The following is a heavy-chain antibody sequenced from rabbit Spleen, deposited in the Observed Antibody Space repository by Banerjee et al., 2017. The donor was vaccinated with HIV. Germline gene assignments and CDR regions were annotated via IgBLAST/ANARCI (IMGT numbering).Heavy chain of an antibody. CDR1: GFDLSSYYY. CDR2: IHAGSSGST. CDR3: ARRPYDVGAYSYVDL. J-gene: IGHJ4*01. D-gene: IGHD6-1*01. V-gene: IGHV1S45*01. Sequence: QEQLEESGGGLVKPEGSLTLTCKASGFDLSSYYYMCWVRQAPGKGLEWIACIHAGSSGSTYYASWAKGRFTISKTSSTTVTLQMTSLTAADTATYFCARRPYDVGAYSYVDLWGPGTLVTVS.